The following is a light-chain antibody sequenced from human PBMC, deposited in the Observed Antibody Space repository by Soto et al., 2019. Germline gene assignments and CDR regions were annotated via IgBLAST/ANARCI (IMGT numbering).Light chain of an antibody. J-gene: IGLJ2*01. V-gene: IGLV2-23*01. CDR2: EGS. Sequence: QSALTPPASVSGSPGQSITISCTGTSRDIGGYILVSWYQQEPGKAPKLMIYEGSKLPSGISNRFSGSKSGNTASLTNSGLQVEDEAHYYCCSYVVSDTYVIFGGGTKLTVL. CDR3: CSYVVSDTYVI. CDR1: SRDIGGYIL.